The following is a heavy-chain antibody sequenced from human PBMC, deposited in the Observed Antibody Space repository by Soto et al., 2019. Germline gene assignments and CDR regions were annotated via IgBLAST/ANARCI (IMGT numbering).Heavy chain of an antibody. Sequence: LSLTCTVSGGSISSGGYYWSWIRQHPGKGLEWIGYIYYSGSTYYNPSLKSRVTISVDTSKNQFSLKLSSVTAADTAVYYCARDPYCQSSLYYYGIDVWGQGTTVTVSS. V-gene: IGHV4-31*03. D-gene: IGHD2-15*01. CDR2: IYYSGST. J-gene: IGHJ6*02. CDR3: ARDPYCQSSLYYYGIDV. CDR1: GGSISSGGYY.